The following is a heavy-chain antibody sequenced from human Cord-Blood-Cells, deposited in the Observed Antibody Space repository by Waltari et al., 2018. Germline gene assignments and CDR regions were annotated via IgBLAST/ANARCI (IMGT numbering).Heavy chain of an antibody. D-gene: IGHD3-22*01. CDR1: GFTFSNAW. Sequence: EVQLVESGGGLGTPGGSLRLSCAASGFTFSNAWMRWVRQAPGKGREWVGRIKSKTDGGTTDYAAPVKGRFTISRDDSKNTLYLQMNSQKTEDTAVYYCIKDLYYYDTSGYYIDYWGQGTLVTVSS. CDR2: IKSKTDGGTT. CDR3: IKDLYYYDTSGYYIDY. V-gene: IGHV3-15*01. J-gene: IGHJ4*02.